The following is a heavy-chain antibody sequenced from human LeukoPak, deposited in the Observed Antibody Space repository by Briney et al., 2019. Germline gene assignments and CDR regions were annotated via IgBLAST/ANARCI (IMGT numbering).Heavy chain of an antibody. J-gene: IGHJ3*02. CDR3: ARDLTLDVFDI. CDR2: IWYDGSKT. V-gene: IGHV3-33*01. Sequence: GRSLRLSCAASGFTFSCYGMHWVRQAPGKGLEWVAVIWYDGSKTYYADSVKGRFTISRDNSKNTLYLQMNSLRAEDTAVYYCARDLTLDVFDIWGQGTMVTVSS. CDR1: GFTFSCYG. D-gene: IGHD1-14*01.